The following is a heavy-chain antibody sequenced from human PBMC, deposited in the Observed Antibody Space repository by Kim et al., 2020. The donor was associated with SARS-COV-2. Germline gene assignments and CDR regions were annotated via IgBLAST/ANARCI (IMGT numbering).Heavy chain of an antibody. D-gene: IGHD3-22*01. V-gene: IGHV3-11*01. Sequence: GGSLRLSCAASGFTFSDYYMSWIRQAPGKGLEWVSYISSSGSTIYYADSVKGRFTISRDNAKNSLYLQMNSLRAEDTAVYYCARADYDSSGYYYLWDYYGMDVWGQGTTVTVSS. CDR3: ARADYDSSGYYYLWDYYGMDV. J-gene: IGHJ6*02. CDR1: GFTFSDYY. CDR2: ISSSGSTI.